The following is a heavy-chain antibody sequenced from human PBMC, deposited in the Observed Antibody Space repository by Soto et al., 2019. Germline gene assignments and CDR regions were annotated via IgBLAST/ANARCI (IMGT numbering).Heavy chain of an antibody. D-gene: IGHD6-13*01. CDR1: GFSLSNARMG. J-gene: IGHJ6*02. CDR3: SLRFSSSWSLRFYYYGMDV. CDR2: IFSNDEK. V-gene: IGHV2-26*01. Sequence: SGPTLVNPTETLTLTCTVSGFSLSNARMGVSWIRQPPGKALEWLAHIFSNDEKSYSTSLKSRLTISKDTSKSQVFLTMTNMDPVDTATYYCSLRFSSSWSLRFYYYGMDVWGQGTTVTVSS.